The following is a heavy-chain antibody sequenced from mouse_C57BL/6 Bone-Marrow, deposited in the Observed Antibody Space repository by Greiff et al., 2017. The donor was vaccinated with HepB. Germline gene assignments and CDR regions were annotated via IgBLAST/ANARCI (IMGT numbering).Heavy chain of an antibody. V-gene: IGHV2-3*01. D-gene: IGHD2-3*01. J-gene: IGHJ3*01. CDR3: AKPLYDGYFAWFAY. Sequence: VQLVESGPGLVAPSQSLSITCTVSGFSLTSYGVSWVRQPPGKGLEWLGVIWGDGSTNYHSALISRLSISKDNSKSQVFLKLNSLQTDDTATYYCAKPLYDGYFAWFAYWGQGTLVTVSA. CDR1: GFSLTSYG. CDR2: IWGDGST.